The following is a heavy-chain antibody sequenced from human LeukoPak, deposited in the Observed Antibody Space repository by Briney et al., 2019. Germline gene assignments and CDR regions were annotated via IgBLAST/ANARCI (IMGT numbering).Heavy chain of an antibody. Sequence: GGSLRLSCAASGFTFTAYAMHWVRQAPGKGLEWVAVISYDGGKKFYADPVRGRFAIFRDNSKNMLYLQMNSLRTEDTAVYFCASAGSGPYWGQGTLVTVSS. CDR3: ASAGSGPY. J-gene: IGHJ4*02. D-gene: IGHD6-19*01. CDR2: ISYDGGKK. CDR1: GFTFTAYA. V-gene: IGHV3-30*09.